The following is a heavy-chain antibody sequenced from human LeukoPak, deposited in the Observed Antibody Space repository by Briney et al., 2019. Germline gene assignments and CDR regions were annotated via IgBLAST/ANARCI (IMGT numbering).Heavy chain of an antibody. V-gene: IGHV1-69*05. CDR2: IIPIFGTA. CDR1: GYTFTSYD. D-gene: IGHD3-22*01. Sequence: SVKVSCKASGYTFTSYDINWVRQATGQGLEWMGGIIPIFGTANYAQKFQGRVTITTDESTSTAYMELSSLRSEDTAVYYCARARGYYDSSGYRYYFDYWGRGTLVTVSS. J-gene: IGHJ4*02. CDR3: ARARGYYDSSGYRYYFDY.